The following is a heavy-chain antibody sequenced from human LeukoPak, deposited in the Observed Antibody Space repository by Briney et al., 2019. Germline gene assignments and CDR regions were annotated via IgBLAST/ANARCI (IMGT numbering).Heavy chain of an antibody. V-gene: IGHV3-74*01. D-gene: IGHD3-10*01. Sequence: GGSLRLSCAASGFTFSSYWMHWVRHAPGKGLVWVSRINSDGSSTSYADSVKGRFTISRDNAKNTLYLQMNSLRAEDTAVYYCAREGYYYGSGSTYYYYGMDVWGQGTTVTVSS. CDR3: AREGYYYGSGSTYYYYGMDV. J-gene: IGHJ6*02. CDR1: GFTFSSYW. CDR2: INSDGSST.